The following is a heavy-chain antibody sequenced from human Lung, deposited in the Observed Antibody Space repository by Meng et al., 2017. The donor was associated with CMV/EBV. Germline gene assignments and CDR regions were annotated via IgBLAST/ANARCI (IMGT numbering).Heavy chain of an antibody. J-gene: IGHJ4*02. CDR3: VRAPSYDILTAYPMAFDY. CDR2: IYSSGSGRT. CDR1: GFTVSRNY. V-gene: IGHV3-53*01. Sequence: GESLKISCAASGFTVSRNYMNWVRQTPGKGLEWVSVIYSSGSGRTKYADSVKGRFTISRDNSKNTVLLQMNSLRADDTAVYYCVRAPSYDILTAYPMAFDYWGQGXLVTVSS. D-gene: IGHD3-9*01.